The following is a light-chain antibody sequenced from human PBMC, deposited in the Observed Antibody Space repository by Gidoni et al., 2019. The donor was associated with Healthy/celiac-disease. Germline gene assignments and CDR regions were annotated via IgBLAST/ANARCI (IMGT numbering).Light chain of an antibody. J-gene: IGLJ2*01. CDR1: SSHIGSNT. CDR2: SNN. V-gene: IGLV1-44*01. Sequence: QSVLTHPPSASGTPGQRVTLPSSGSSSHIGSNTVNRYQQLPGTAPKLLIYSNNQRPSGVPDRFSGSKSGTSASLAISGLQSEDEADYYCAAWDDSLNGVVFGGGTKLTVL. CDR3: AAWDDSLNGVV.